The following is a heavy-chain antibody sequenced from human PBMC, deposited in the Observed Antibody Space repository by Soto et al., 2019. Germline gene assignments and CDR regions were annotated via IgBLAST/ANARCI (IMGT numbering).Heavy chain of an antibody. CDR2: ISYDGSNK. CDR3: ARDRSGWSYFDY. J-gene: IGHJ4*02. CDR1: GFTFSSYA. Sequence: GGSLRLSCAASGFTFSSYAMHWVRQAPGKGLEWVAVISYDGSNKYYADSVKGRFTISRDNSKNTLYLQMNSLRAEDTAVYYCARDRSGWSYFDYWGQGTLVTVSS. D-gene: IGHD6-19*01. V-gene: IGHV3-30-3*01.